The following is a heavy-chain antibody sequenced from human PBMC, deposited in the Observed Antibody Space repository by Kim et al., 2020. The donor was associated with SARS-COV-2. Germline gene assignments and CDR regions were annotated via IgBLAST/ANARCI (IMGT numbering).Heavy chain of an antibody. V-gene: IGHV3-30*04. CDR2: ISNDVSNK. D-gene: IGHD1-26*01. J-gene: IGHJ3*02. Sequence: GGSLRLSCAASGFTFSSYAMHGVRQAPGKGLEWVAVISNDVSNKYYVDCVKGRFSISRDNSNYRLYLQMKSLRAEDTAVYYCDSPRDRDAFDILGQGIVV. CDR3: DSPRDRDAFDI. CDR1: GFTFSSYA.